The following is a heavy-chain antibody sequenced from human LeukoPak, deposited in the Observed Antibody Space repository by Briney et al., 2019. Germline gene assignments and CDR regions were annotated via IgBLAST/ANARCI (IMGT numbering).Heavy chain of an antibody. CDR3: ARLAYYYDSSGYYYDNWFDP. V-gene: IGHV1-18*01. Sequence: ASVNLSCKASGYTFTCYGISWVRQAPGQGLEWMGWISAYNGNTNYAQKLQGRVTMTTDTSTSTAYMELRSLRSDDTAVYYCARLAYYYDSSGYYYDNWFDPWGQGTLVTVSS. CDR2: ISAYNGNT. J-gene: IGHJ5*02. D-gene: IGHD3-22*01. CDR1: GYTFTCYG.